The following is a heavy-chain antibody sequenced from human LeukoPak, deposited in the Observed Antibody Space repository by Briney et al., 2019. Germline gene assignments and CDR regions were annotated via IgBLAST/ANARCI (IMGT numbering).Heavy chain of an antibody. CDR1: GFTFSSYS. CDR3: ACGSYRVRDAFDI. J-gene: IGHJ3*02. CDR2: ISSSSSTI. D-gene: IGHD1-26*01. V-gene: IGHV3-48*01. Sequence: GGSLRLSCAASGFTFSSYSMNWVRQAPGKGLEWVSYISSSSSTIYYADSVKGRFTISRDNSKNTLYLQMNSLRAEDTAVYYCACGSYRVRDAFDIWGQGTMVTVSS.